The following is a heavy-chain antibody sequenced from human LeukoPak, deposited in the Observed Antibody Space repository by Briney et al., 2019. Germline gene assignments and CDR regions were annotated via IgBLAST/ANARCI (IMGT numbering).Heavy chain of an antibody. Sequence: GESLKISCKGSGYSFTSYWIGWVRQMPGKGLEWMGIIYPGDSDTRYSPSFQGQVTISADKSISTAYLQWSSLKASATAFYYCARSYPLVYDYVWGGYGGGAFDIWGQGTMVTVSS. CDR3: ARSYPLVYDYVWGGYGGGAFDI. CDR2: IYPGDSDT. V-gene: IGHV5-51*01. D-gene: IGHD3-16*01. CDR1: GYSFTSYW. J-gene: IGHJ3*02.